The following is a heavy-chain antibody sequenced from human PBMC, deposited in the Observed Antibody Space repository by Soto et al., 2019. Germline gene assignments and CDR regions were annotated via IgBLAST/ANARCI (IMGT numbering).Heavy chain of an antibody. CDR1: GGTFSSYA. CDR3: ARDGPTSPARPGYYYGMDV. J-gene: IGHJ6*02. Sequence: QVQLVQSVAEVKKPGSSVKVSCKASGGTFSSYAISWVRQAPGQGLEWMGGIIPIFGTANYAQKFQGRVTITADESTSTAYMELSSLRSEDTAVYYCARDGPTSPARPGYYYGMDVWGQGTTVTVSS. D-gene: IGHD6-6*01. CDR2: IIPIFGTA. V-gene: IGHV1-69*01.